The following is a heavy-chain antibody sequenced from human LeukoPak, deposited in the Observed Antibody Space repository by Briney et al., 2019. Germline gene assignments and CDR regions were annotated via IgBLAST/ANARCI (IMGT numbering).Heavy chain of an antibody. V-gene: IGHV1-8*01. Sequence: GASMKVSCKASAYTFTSYDINWVRQATEQGLEWNGWTNTNSGNTGYAQKFQGRVTMTRNTSISTAYMELSSLRSEDTAVYYCARAPDCSSTSCWYYMDVWGKGTTVTVSS. D-gene: IGHD2-2*01. J-gene: IGHJ6*03. CDR2: TNTNSGNT. CDR1: AYTFTSYD. CDR3: ARAPDCSSTSCWYYMDV.